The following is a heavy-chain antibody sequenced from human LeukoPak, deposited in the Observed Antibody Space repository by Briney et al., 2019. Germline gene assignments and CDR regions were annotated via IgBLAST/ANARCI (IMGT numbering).Heavy chain of an antibody. CDR1: GGSFSGYY. D-gene: IGHD3-10*01. CDR2: INHSGST. V-gene: IGHV4-34*01. Sequence: SETLSLTCAVYGGSFSGYYWSWIRQPPGKGLEWIGEINHSGSTNYNPSLKSRVTTSVDTSKNQFSLKLSSVTAADTAVYYCARPSYGSGSPRWFDPWGQGTLVTVSS. CDR3: ARPSYGSGSPRWFDP. J-gene: IGHJ5*02.